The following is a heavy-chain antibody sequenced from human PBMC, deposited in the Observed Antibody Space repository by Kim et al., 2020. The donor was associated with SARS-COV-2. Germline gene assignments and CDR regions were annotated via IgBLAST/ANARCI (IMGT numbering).Heavy chain of an antibody. Sequence: GGSLRLSCAASGFTFSSYGMHWVRQAPGKGLEWVAVISYDGSNKYYADSVKGRFTISRDNSKNTLYLQMNSLRAEDTAVYYCAKDYALYDTNYFDYWGQGTLVTVSS. CDR1: GFTFSSYG. CDR3: AKDYALYDTNYFDY. D-gene: IGHD3-22*01. V-gene: IGHV3-30*18. J-gene: IGHJ4*02. CDR2: ISYDGSNK.